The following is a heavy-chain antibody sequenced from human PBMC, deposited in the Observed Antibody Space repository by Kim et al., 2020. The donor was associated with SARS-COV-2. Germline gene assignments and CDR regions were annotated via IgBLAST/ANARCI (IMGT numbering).Heavy chain of an antibody. CDR2: IWPGDSDT. CDR3: ARRGKESIYNNWLDP. CDR1: GYTFTNYW. V-gene: IGHV5-51*01. Sequence: GESLKISCKGSGYTFTNYWIGWVRQMPGKGLEWVGMIWPGDSDTRYSPSFQGQVTISADRSISTAYLQWNSLKASDTAIYYCARRGKESIYNNWLDPWGQGTLVTVSS. J-gene: IGHJ5*02. D-gene: IGHD3-10*01.